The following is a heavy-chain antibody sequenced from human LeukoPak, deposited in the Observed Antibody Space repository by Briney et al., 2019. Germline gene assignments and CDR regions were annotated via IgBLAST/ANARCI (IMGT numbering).Heavy chain of an antibody. J-gene: IGHJ6*02. CDR2: ISGSGDST. V-gene: IGHV3-23*01. D-gene: IGHD3-22*01. CDR1: GFTFSNYA. CDR3: AKGDYYYDSGGYYNYYYGMDV. Sequence: GESLRLSCATSGFTFSNYAMSWVRQAPGKGLEWVSAISGSGDSTYYADSVKGRFTISRDSSKNTLYLQMSSLRADDTAVYYCAKGDYYYDSGGYYNYYYGMDVWGHGTTVTVSS.